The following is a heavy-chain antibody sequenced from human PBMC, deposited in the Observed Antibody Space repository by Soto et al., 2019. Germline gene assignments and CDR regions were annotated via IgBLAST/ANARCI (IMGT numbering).Heavy chain of an antibody. CDR2: ASYSGST. V-gene: IGHV4-59*01. CDR1: EVAMSHFY. J-gene: IGHJ3*01. Sequence: QVQLQESGPGLVNPSETLSLTCTVSEVAMSHFYRSWIRQAPGKGLEWLGYASYSGSTNYNPSLKMRLSISVETATTQFAQNHSAVTAENTSMYFCAASYYAILTGHFAFDLWGHGTIVILPS. CDR3: AASYYAILTGHFAFDL. D-gene: IGHD3-9*01.